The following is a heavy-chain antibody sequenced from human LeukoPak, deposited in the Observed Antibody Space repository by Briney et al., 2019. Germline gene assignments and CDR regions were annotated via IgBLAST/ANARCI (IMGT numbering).Heavy chain of an antibody. CDR1: GYSISSGYY. CDR3: ATPSLSGWYLIGY. D-gene: IGHD6-19*01. Sequence: SETLSLTCTVSGYSISSGYYWGWIRPPPGKGLEWIGSIYHTGSTYYNPSLKSRVTISVDTSKNQFSLKLSSVTAADTAVYYCATPSLSGWYLIGYWGQGTLVTVSS. V-gene: IGHV4-38-2*02. J-gene: IGHJ4*02. CDR2: IYHTGST.